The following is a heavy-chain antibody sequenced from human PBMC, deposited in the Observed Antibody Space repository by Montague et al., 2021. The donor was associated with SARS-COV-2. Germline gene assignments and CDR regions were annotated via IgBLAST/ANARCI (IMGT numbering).Heavy chain of an antibody. CDR3: ARGAPGY. J-gene: IGHJ4*02. Sequence: SETLSLTCAVYGGSFSDYHWTWIRQSPGGGLEWIGQINYGGSTKYNPSLRSRVTISIDTSKNLFSLKLTSVTAAGTAVYYCARGAPGYWGQGTLVTVSS. V-gene: IGHV4-34*01. CDR2: INYGGST. CDR1: GGSFSDYH. D-gene: IGHD1-1*01.